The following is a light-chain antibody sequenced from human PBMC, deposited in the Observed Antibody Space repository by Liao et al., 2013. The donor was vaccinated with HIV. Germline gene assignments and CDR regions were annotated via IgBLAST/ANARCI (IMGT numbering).Light chain of an antibody. V-gene: IGLV3-1*01. Sequence: SYDLTQSSSVSVSPGQTARITCSGDAMSKQYVYWYQQRPGQAPVVVIYKDSERPSGIPERFSGSQSGNTATLTISGTQTLDEADYYCQTWDSSNMIFGGGTKLTVL. J-gene: IGLJ2*01. CDR1: AMSKQY. CDR3: QTWDSSNMI. CDR2: KDS.